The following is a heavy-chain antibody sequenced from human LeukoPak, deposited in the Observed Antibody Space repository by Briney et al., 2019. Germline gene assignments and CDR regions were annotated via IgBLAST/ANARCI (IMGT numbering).Heavy chain of an antibody. J-gene: IGHJ4*02. CDR1: GCIVRSNY. Sequence: GGALRLSCTASGCIVRSNYMTWVHQAPGKGLEWVSVIYSDGSTFYADSVKGRFTISRDTSKHTLYLQMNNLRAADTAVYYCARDPQVSCWGQGELVTVSS. V-gene: IGHV3-53*01. CDR2: IYSDGST. CDR3: ARDPQVSC.